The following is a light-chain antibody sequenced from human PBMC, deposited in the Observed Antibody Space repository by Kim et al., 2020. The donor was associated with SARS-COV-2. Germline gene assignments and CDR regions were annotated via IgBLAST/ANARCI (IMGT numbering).Light chain of an antibody. J-gene: IGKJ4*01. Sequence: LAPGERATLACRVSKSVSNNYLAWYQKQASQARRLLIYGAASRATGIPDRVSGSGSGTDFTLTINRREPEDFALYFCLHYGRLRTFGGGTKVDIK. V-gene: IGKV3-20*01. CDR2: GAA. CDR3: LHYGRLRT. CDR1: KSVSNNY.